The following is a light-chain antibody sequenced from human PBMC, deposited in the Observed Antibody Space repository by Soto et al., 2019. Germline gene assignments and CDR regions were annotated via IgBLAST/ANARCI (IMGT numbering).Light chain of an antibody. CDR3: QMWDSSSDHYV. CDR1: NIGSKS. V-gene: IGLV3-21*02. Sequence: SYELTQPPSVSVAPGQTARITCGGNNIGSKSVHWYQQKPGRAPVLVVYDDSDRPSGIPERFSGSNSGNTATLTISRVVAGDEADYYCQMWDSSSDHYVFVTGTKVTVL. J-gene: IGLJ1*01. CDR2: DDS.